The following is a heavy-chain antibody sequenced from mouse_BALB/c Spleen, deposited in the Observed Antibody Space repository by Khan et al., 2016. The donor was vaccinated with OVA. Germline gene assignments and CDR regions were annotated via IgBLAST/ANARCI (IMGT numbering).Heavy chain of an antibody. CDR2: IWGGGGT. CDR1: GFSLSRYN. D-gene: IGHD2-14*01. CDR3: ARAYYRYDCYYAMDY. V-gene: IGHV2-6-4*01. Sequence: VQLQQSGPGLVAPSQSLSITCTVSGFSLSRYNIHWVRQPPGKGLEWLGMIWGGGGTDYNSTLKYRLSISKDNSKSQVFLKMNSLQTDDTAMYYCARAYYRYDCYYAMDYWGQGTSVTVSS. J-gene: IGHJ4*01.